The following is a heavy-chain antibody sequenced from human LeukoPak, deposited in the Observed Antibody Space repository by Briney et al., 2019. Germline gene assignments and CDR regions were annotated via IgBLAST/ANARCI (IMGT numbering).Heavy chain of an antibody. V-gene: IGHV3-30*04. CDR3: ASAIVAGTGY. Sequence: GGSLRLSCAASGFTFSSYAMHWVRQAPGKGLEWVAVISYDGSNKYYADSVKGRFTISRDNSKNTLYLQMNSLGAEDTAVYYCASAIVAGTGYWGQGTLVTVSS. CDR2: ISYDGSNK. CDR1: GFTFSSYA. J-gene: IGHJ4*02. D-gene: IGHD6-19*01.